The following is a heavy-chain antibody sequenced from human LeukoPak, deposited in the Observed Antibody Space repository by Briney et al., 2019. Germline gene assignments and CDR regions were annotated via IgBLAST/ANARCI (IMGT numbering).Heavy chain of an antibody. CDR3: AKSYYYDKLAYY. CDR2: ISYDGSNK. Sequence: GGSLRLSCAASGFTFSSYAMHWVRQAPGKGLEWVAVISYDGSNKYYADSVKGRFTISRDDSKNTLYLQMNSLRAEDTAVYYCAKSYYYDKLAYYWGQGTLVTVSS. CDR1: GFTFSSYA. J-gene: IGHJ4*02. D-gene: IGHD3-22*01. V-gene: IGHV3-30*18.